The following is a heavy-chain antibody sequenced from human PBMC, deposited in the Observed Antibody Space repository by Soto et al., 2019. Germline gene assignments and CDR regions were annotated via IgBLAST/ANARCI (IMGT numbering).Heavy chain of an antibody. J-gene: IGHJ5*02. CDR1: GYTFTSYG. CDR3: AGDQRAAATGGDNWFDP. V-gene: IGHV1-18*01. Sequence: QVQLVQSGAEVKKPGASVTLSCTASGYTFTSYGISWVRQAPGQGLEWMGWNSAYNGNTNYAQKLQGRVTMTTDKSTSTDYMELLSLISDDTAVYYCAGDQRAAATGGDNWFDPWGQGTLVTVSS. D-gene: IGHD6-13*01. CDR2: NSAYNGNT.